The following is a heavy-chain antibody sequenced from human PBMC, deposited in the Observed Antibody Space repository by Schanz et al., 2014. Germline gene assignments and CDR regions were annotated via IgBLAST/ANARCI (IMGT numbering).Heavy chain of an antibody. V-gene: IGHV4-4*02. Sequence: QVQLQESGPGLVKPSGTLSLTCVVSGGSISSGVWWTWARQSPGKGLEWIGSIYYRGNTYYNPSLKSRVTISVDTSKNQFSLKLYSVTAADTAVYYCARKAPDYYASGSKNWFDSWGQGTLVTVSS. D-gene: IGHD3-10*01. CDR3: ARKAPDYYASGSKNWFDS. CDR1: GGSISSGVW. CDR2: IYYRGNT. J-gene: IGHJ5*01.